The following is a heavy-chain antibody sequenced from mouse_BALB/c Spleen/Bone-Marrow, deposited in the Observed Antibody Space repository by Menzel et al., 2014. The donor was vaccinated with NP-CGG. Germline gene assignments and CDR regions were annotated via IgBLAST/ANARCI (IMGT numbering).Heavy chain of an antibody. Sequence: EVQLQLSGTVLARPGAAVKMSCKASGYTFSNYWMHWIKQRPGQGLEWIGTIHPGNSDTTYNQKFKGKAKLTAVTSTSTAYMELSSLTNEDSAVYYCTTLARNNFDYWGQGTTLTVSS. CDR1: GYTFSNYW. CDR2: IHPGNSDT. CDR3: TTLARNNFDY. V-gene: IGHV1-5*01. J-gene: IGHJ2*01. D-gene: IGHD3-1*01.